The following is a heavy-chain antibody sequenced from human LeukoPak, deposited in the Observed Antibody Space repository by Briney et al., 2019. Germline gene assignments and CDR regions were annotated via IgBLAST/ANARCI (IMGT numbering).Heavy chain of an antibody. Sequence: RASVNVSCKTSGYTLSRYRIPWVRQAPGRGLEGMGWITAYDGNTNLAQNFQARVTMTTDTSTNTAYMELRGLRSDDTAVYYCARQSFIAGDNWNYVLNGDDALDIWGQGTMVTVSS. V-gene: IGHV1-18*01. CDR3: ARQSFIAGDNWNYVLNGDDALDI. D-gene: IGHD1-7*01. CDR2: ITAYDGNT. CDR1: GYTLSRYR. J-gene: IGHJ3*02.